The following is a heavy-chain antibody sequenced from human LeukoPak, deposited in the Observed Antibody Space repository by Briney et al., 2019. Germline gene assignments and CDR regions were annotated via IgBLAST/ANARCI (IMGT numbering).Heavy chain of an antibody. CDR2: IYYNGNT. Sequence: SQTLSLTCTVSGVSIRSSGGYYWSWIRQHPGKGLEWIGFIYYNGNTYYNPSLRSRVTTSVDTSKNQFSLKLSSVTAADTAVYYCASVTNNYFDYWGQGTLVTVSS. CDR1: GVSIRSSGGYY. D-gene: IGHD4-11*01. CDR3: ASVTNNYFDY. J-gene: IGHJ4*02. V-gene: IGHV4-31*03.